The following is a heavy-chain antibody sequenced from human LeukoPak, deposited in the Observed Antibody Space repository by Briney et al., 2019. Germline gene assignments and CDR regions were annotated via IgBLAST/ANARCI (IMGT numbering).Heavy chain of an antibody. CDR3: ATFYDSSGRDY. CDR1: GFTFSSYW. CDR2: INQDGSEK. Sequence: PGGSLRLSCAASGFTFSSYWMSWVRQAPGKGLEWVANINQDGSEKYYVDSVKGRFTISRDNAKNSLYLQMNSLRGEDTALYYCATFYDSSGRDYWGQGTLVTVSS. V-gene: IGHV3-7*02. D-gene: IGHD3-22*01. J-gene: IGHJ4*02.